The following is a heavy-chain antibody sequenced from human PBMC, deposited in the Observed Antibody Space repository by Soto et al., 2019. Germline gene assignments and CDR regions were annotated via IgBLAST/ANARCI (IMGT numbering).Heavy chain of an antibody. D-gene: IGHD6-19*01. CDR1: GFTFSNYA. Sequence: VQLLESGGGLVQPGGSLRLSCAAPGFTFSNYAMNWVRQAPGKGLEWVSVISSSGGSTYYADSVKGRFTISRDNSKNTLYLQMNSLRGEDTAVYYCARRSSGWYFDYWGQGTLVTVSS. J-gene: IGHJ4*02. CDR2: ISSSGGST. V-gene: IGHV3-23*01. CDR3: ARRSSGWYFDY.